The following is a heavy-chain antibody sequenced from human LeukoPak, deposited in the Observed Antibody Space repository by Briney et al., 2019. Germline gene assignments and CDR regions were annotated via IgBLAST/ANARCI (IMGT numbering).Heavy chain of an antibody. V-gene: IGHV3-7*01. CDR1: GFTFSRYY. CDR3: AREGLEWLLYHYYYYGMDV. D-gene: IGHD3-3*01. CDR2: IKQDGSEK. J-gene: IGHJ6*02. Sequence: GGSLRLSFAASGFTFSRYYMSWVRQAPGKGLEWVANIKQDGSEKYYVDSVKGRFTISRDNAKNSLYLQMNSLRAEDTAVYYCAREGLEWLLYHYYYYGMDVWGQGTTVTVSS.